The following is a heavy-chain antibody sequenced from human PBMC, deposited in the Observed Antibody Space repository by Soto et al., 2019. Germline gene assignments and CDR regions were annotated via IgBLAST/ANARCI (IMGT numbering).Heavy chain of an antibody. V-gene: IGHV3-21*01. D-gene: IGHD6-19*01. CDR2: ISSSSYI. Sequence: GGSLRLSCAASGFTFSSYSMNWVRQAPGKGLEWVSSISSSSYIYYADSVKGRFTISRDNAKNSLYLQMNSLRAEDTAVYYCARGHHEQSIAVAPRPQHWGQGTLVTVSS. J-gene: IGHJ1*01. CDR1: GFTFSSYS. CDR3: ARGHHEQSIAVAPRPQH.